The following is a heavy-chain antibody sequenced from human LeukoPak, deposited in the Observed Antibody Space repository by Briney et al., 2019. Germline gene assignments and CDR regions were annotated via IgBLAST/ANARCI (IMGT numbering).Heavy chain of an antibody. CDR2: INAGNGNT. Sequence: ASVKVSCKASGYTFTSYAMHWVRQAPGQRLEWMGWINAGNGNTKYSQKFQGRVTITRDTSASTAYMELSSLRSEDTAVYYCARATKKAYGSGSYYPTAFDIWGQGTMVTVSS. CDR1: GYTFTSYA. J-gene: IGHJ3*02. CDR3: ARATKKAYGSGSYYPTAFDI. V-gene: IGHV1-3*01. D-gene: IGHD3-10*01.